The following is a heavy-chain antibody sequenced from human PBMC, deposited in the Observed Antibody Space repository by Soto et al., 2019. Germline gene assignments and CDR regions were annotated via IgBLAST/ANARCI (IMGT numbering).Heavy chain of an antibody. V-gene: IGHV4-59*01. J-gene: IGHJ4*02. CDR3: SGDRPGWEPTIGPSFDY. CDR1: GDSISSSY. D-gene: IGHD1-26*01. Sequence: SETLSLTCTVSGDSISSSYWSWIRQPPGKGLEWIGYIYYSGSTTYNPSLKSRVTMSVDTSKNQFSLKLNSVTAADTAVYYCSGDRPGWEPTIGPSFDYWGQGILVTVSS. CDR2: IYYSGST.